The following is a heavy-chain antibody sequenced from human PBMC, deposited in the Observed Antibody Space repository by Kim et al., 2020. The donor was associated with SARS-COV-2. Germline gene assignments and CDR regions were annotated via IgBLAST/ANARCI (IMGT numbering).Heavy chain of an antibody. CDR2: ISYDGSNK. J-gene: IGHJ4*02. Sequence: GGSLRLSCAASGFTFSSYGMHWVRQAPGKGLEWVAVISYDGSNKYYADSVKGRFTISRDNSKNTLYLQMNSLRAEDTAVYYCAKAVPDYGDYLVIGNYWCQGTLVTVSS. CDR1: GFTFSSYG. V-gene: IGHV3-30*18. CDR3: AKAVPDYGDYLVIGNY. D-gene: IGHD4-17*01.